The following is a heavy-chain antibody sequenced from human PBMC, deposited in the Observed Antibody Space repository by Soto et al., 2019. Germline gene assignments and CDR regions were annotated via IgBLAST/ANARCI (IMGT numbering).Heavy chain of an antibody. CDR1: GGSISSGGYY. CDR3: ARDRGYCSGGSCYRDAFDI. J-gene: IGHJ3*02. Sequence: SETLSLTCTVSGGSISSGGYYWSWIRQHPGKGLEWIGYIYYSGSTYYNPSLKSRVTISVDTSKNQFSLKLSSVTAADTAVYYCARDRGYCSGGSCYRDAFDIWGQGTMVTVSS. D-gene: IGHD2-15*01. V-gene: IGHV4-31*03. CDR2: IYYSGST.